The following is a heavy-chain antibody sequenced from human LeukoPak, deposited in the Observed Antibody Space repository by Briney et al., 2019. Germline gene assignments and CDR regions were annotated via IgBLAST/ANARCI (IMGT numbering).Heavy chain of an antibody. J-gene: IGHJ6*03. CDR2: ISAYNGNT. V-gene: IGHV1-18*01. D-gene: IGHD2-15*01. CDR1: GYTFTSYG. CDR3: ARAPTYSQSRYYQYYMDV. Sequence: ASVKVSCKASGYTFTSYGISWVRQAPGQGLEWMGWISAYNGNTNYAQKVQGRVTMTTDTSTSTAYMELRSLRSDDTAVYYCARAPTYSQSRYYQYYMDVWGKGTTVTVSS.